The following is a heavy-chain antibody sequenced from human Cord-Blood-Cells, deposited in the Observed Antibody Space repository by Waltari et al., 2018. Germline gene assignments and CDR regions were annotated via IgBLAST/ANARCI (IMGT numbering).Heavy chain of an antibody. CDR3: ATDRPYCSSTSCYAFDI. CDR1: GYTLTELS. J-gene: IGHJ3*02. Sequence: QVQLVQSGAAVKKPGASVKVSCKVSGYTLTELSMHWVRQAPAQGLEWMGGFDPEDGETIYAQKFQGRVTMTEDTSTDTAYMELSSLRSEDTAVYYCATDRPYCSSTSCYAFDIWGQGTMVTVSS. D-gene: IGHD2-2*01. V-gene: IGHV1-24*01. CDR2: FDPEDGET.